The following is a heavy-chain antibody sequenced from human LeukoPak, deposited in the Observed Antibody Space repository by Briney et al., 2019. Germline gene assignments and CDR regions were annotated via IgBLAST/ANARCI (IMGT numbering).Heavy chain of an antibody. CDR2: IYHSGST. J-gene: IGHJ3*02. CDR3: ARDRGGYSYGPHDAFDI. CDR1: GYSISSGYY. Sequence: SETLSLTCTVSGYSISSGYYWGWIRQPPGKGLEWIGSIYHSGSTYYNPSLKSRVTISVDTSKNQFSLQLNSVTPEDTAVYYCARDRGGYSYGPHDAFDIWGQGTMVTVSS. V-gene: IGHV4-38-2*02. D-gene: IGHD5-18*01.